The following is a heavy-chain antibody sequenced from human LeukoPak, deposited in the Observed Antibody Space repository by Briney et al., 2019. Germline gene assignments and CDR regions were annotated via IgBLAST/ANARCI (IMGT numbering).Heavy chain of an antibody. J-gene: IGHJ4*02. CDR2: ISGSSNIK. CDR1: GFTFSSYW. Sequence: GGSLRLSCAASGFTFSSYWMSWVRQAPGKGLEWVSGISGSSNIKYYADSVKGRFTISRDNSKKTLHLQMNSLRAEDTAVYYCAKDPDWGQGTLVTVSS. CDR3: AKDPD. V-gene: IGHV3-23*01.